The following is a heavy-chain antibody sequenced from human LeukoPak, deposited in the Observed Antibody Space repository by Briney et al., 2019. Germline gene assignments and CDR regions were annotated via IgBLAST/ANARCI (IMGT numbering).Heavy chain of an antibody. D-gene: IGHD3-22*01. CDR2: IKQDGSEK. V-gene: IGHV3-7*01. Sequence: GGSLRLSCAASGFTFSSYSMNWVRQAPGKGLEWVANIKQDGSEKYYVDSVKGRFTISRDNAKNSLYLQMNSLRAEDTAVYYCARDITMIVVDKDVWGKGTTVTISS. CDR3: ARDITMIVVDKDV. J-gene: IGHJ6*04. CDR1: GFTFSSYS.